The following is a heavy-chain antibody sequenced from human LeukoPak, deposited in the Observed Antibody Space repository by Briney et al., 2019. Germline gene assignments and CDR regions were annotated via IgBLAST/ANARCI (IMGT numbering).Heavy chain of an antibody. CDR1: GFTVTSNY. CDR3: ARDSHKGL. J-gene: IGHJ4*02. Sequence: PGGSLRLSCAASGFTVTSNYMSWVRQAPGKGLEWVSVLYSGGSAYYADSVRGRFTISRDNSKNTLYLQMNSLRVEDTAVYYCARDSHKGLWGQGTLVTVSS. V-gene: IGHV3-66*01. CDR2: LYSGGSA.